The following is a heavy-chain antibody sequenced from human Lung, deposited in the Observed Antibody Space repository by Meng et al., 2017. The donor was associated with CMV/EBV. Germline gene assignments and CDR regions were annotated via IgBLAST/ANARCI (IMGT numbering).Heavy chain of an antibody. Sequence: SVKVSXKASDYTFSSYGISWVRQAPGQGLEWMGWISGYNGNTNYAQRLQGRVTMTTDISTSTAYMELRSLRFDDTAVYYCARDRAMGSSWFDPWGQGTLVTVSS. CDR3: ARDRAMGSSWFDP. J-gene: IGHJ5*02. CDR2: ISGYNGNT. CDR1: DYTFSSYG. D-gene: IGHD2-2*01. V-gene: IGHV1-18*01.